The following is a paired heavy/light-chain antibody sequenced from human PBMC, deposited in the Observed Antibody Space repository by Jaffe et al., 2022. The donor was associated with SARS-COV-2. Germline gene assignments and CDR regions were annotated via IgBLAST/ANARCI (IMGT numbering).Heavy chain of an antibody. Sequence: EVQLVESGGGLVQPGGSLRLSCAASGFSFSDHYMDWVRQAPGKGLEWVGRIRHKASSYTTEYAASVKGRFTISRDDSKNSLSLQMNSLKTEDTAVYYCARVVQNTPRVDYWGQGTLITVSS. CDR2: IRHKASSYTT. V-gene: IGHV3-72*01. CDR3: ARVVQNTPRVDY. D-gene: IGHD5-18*01. J-gene: IGHJ4*02. CDR1: GFSFSDHY.
Light chain of an antibody. V-gene: IGKV1-9*01. CDR3: QQLNHYPLT. CDR1: QGISSF. CDR2: DAS. Sequence: DIQLTQSPSFLSASIGDRVTITCRASQGISSFLAWYQQKPGKAPKLLIYDASTLQSGVPSRFSGSGSGTEFTLTISSLQPEDFGTYYCQQLNHYPLTFGGGTKVEI. J-gene: IGKJ4*01.